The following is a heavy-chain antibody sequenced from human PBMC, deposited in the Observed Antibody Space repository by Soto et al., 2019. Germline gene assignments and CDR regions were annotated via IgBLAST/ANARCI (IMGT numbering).Heavy chain of an antibody. CDR3: AKGYVWGSYRPPMAV. J-gene: IGHJ6*02. CDR1: VCAFIGCD. V-gene: IGHV3-11*01. Sequence: PWWSLRLSGAASVCAFIGCDSSWNRQAPGKGLEWVSYISSSGTIIYYADSVKGRFTISRDNARNSLFLQMNSLRAEDTAVYYCAKGYVWGSYRPPMAVWAHGTTVPVS. CDR2: ISSSGTII. D-gene: IGHD3-16*02.